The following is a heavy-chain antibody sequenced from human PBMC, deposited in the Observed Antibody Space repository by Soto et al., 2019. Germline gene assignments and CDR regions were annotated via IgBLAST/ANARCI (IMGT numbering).Heavy chain of an antibody. Sequence: GGSLRLSCAASGFTFSSYSMNWVRQAPGKGLEWVSYISSSSSTIYYADSVKGRFTISRDNAKNSLYLQMNSLRDEDTAVYYCARDHAPPLSDPQKDRGLLYSSSWSDDYWGQGTLVTVSS. CDR1: GFTFSSYS. D-gene: IGHD6-13*01. CDR2: ISSSSSTI. V-gene: IGHV3-48*02. CDR3: ARDHAPPLSDPQKDRGLLYSSSWSDDY. J-gene: IGHJ4*02.